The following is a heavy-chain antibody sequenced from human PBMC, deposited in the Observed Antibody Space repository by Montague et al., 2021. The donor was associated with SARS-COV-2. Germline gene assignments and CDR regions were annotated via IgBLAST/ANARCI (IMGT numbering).Heavy chain of an antibody. D-gene: IGHD1-1*01. V-gene: IGHV4-34*01. CDR3: ARGAPGY. CDR1: GGSFSDYH. CDR2: LNYGGST. Sequence: SETLSLTCAVYGGSFSDYHWTWIRQSPGEGLEWIGQLNYGGSTKYNPSLKSRVTISIDTSKNQFSLKLTSVTAADTAVYYCARGAPGYWGQGTLVTVSS. J-gene: IGHJ4*02.